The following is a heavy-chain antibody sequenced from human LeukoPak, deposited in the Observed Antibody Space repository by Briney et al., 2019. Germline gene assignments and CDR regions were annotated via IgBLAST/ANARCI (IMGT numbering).Heavy chain of an antibody. CDR3: AKDRAWGAFAY. V-gene: IGHV3-23*01. CDR1: GFTFSSYD. CDR2: ISGDAGRT. Sequence: GGSLRLSCAASGFTFSSYDMHWVRQAPGKGLEWVSGISGDAGRTYYADSVKGRFTISRDNSKNTLYLQMNSLRAEDTAIYYCAKDRAWGAFAYWGQGTLVTVSS. J-gene: IGHJ4*02. D-gene: IGHD1-26*01.